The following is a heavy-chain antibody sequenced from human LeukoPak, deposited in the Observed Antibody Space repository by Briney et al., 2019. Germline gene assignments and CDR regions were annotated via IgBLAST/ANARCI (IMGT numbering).Heavy chain of an antibody. CDR3: ANSRGYGSGNL. CDR1: GFTFSSYA. V-gene: IGHV3-23*01. J-gene: IGHJ4*02. Sequence: GGSLRLSCAASGFTFSSYAMSWVRQAPGKGLEWISAVSGSGNRTYYAGSVKGRFTISRDNSKNIVYLRMNSLRAEDTAVYFCANSRGYGSGNLWGQGTLVTVSS. CDR2: VSGSGNRT. D-gene: IGHD3-10*01.